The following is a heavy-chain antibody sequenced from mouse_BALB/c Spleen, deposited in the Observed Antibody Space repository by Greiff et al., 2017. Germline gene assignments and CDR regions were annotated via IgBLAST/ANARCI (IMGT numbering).Heavy chain of an antibody. CDR1: GYTFTSYW. CDR3: AREAGRVHYYAMDY. D-gene: IGHD3-3*01. CDR2: IYPGDGDT. V-gene: IGHV1-87*01. J-gene: IGHJ4*01. Sequence: QVQLQQSGAELARPGASVKLSCKASGYTFTSYWMQWVKQRPGQGLEWIGAIYPGDGDTRYTQKFKGKATLTADKSSSTAYMQLSSLASEDSAVYYCAREAGRVHYYAMDYWGQGTSVTVSS.